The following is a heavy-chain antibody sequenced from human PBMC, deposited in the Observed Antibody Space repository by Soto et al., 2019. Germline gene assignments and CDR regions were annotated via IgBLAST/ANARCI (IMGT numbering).Heavy chain of an antibody. Sequence: KESGPTLVKPTQTLTLTCSFSGFSLTTDEVGVGWIRQPPGKALEWLAMIFGNDDKRYSPSLRSRLTLTKDTSRNQVVLTLTNMDPVDTATYYGAHRRRSNNVWYTFGFWGQGMLVTVSS. D-gene: IGHD6-19*01. CDR1: GFSLTTDEVG. J-gene: IGHJ4*02. V-gene: IGHV2-5*01. CDR2: IFGNDDK. CDR3: AHRRRSNNVWYTFGF.